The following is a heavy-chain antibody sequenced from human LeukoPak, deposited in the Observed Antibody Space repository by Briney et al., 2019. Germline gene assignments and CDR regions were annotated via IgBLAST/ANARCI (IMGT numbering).Heavy chain of an antibody. D-gene: IGHD3-9*01. Sequence: GGSLRLSCAASGFTFSDYYMSWIRQAPGKGLEWVSYISTSTTYTKYADSVRGRFTISRDNAENSLYLQMNSLRAEDTAVYYCARPTLTAYYTFVYWGQGTLVTVSS. CDR3: ARPTLTAYYTFVY. V-gene: IGHV3-11*03. CDR1: GFTFSDYY. J-gene: IGHJ4*02. CDR2: ISTSTTYT.